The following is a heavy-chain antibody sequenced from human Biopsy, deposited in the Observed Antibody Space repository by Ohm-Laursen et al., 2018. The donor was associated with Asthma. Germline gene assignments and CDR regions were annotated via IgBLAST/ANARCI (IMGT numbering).Heavy chain of an antibody. CDR1: GFTFRSYA. CDR3: AKRRGYSDFNDFDY. CDR2: GGSYYDGGLK. J-gene: IGHJ4*01. Sequence: SLRLSCAASGFTFRSYAMHWVRQAPGKGLEWVAVGGSYYDGGLKYYADSVNGRFTVSRDDSKNTLYLQMNSLRPDDTAVYYCAKRRGYSDFNDFDYWGHGTLVTVSS. D-gene: IGHD4-11*01. V-gene: IGHV3-30-3*02.